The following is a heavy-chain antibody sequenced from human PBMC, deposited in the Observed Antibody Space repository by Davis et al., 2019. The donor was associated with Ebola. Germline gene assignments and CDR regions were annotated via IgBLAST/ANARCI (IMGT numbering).Heavy chain of an antibody. CDR2: INHSGRT. Sequence: PSETLSLTCVVYGESVSGIYWTWTRQSPGKGLEWIGEINHSGRTFYNPSLKSRVIVSLDTSQNHFSLRLTSVTAADTAMYYCGGIRGQWLESWGQGSLVTVST. J-gene: IGHJ5*02. V-gene: IGHV4-34*01. CDR1: GESVSGIY. D-gene: IGHD6-19*01. CDR3: GGIRGQWLES.